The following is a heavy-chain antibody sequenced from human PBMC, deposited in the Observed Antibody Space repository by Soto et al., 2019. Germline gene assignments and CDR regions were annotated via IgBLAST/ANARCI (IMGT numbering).Heavy chain of an antibody. CDR2: IIPIFGTA. D-gene: IGHD6-19*01. Sequence: VASVKVSCKASGGTFSSYAISWVRQAPGQGLEWMGGIIPIFGTANYAQKFQGRVTITADKSTSTAYMELSSLRSEDTAVYYCARDPFGPSVADDYWGQGTLVTVS. J-gene: IGHJ4*02. CDR1: GGTFSSYA. V-gene: IGHV1-69*06. CDR3: ARDPFGPSVADDY.